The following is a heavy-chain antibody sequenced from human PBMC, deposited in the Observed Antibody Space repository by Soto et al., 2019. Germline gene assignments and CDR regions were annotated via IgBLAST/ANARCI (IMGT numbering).Heavy chain of an antibody. CDR2: IYYSGST. D-gene: IGHD6-13*01. Sequence: TSETLSLTCTVSGGSISSSSYYWGWIRQPPGKGLEWIGSIYYSGSTYYNPSLKSRVTISVDTSKNQFSLKLSSVTAADTAVYYCARLSIAAAGRGLGYWGQGTLVTVSS. CDR1: GGSISSSSYY. CDR3: ARLSIAAAGRGLGY. V-gene: IGHV4-39*01. J-gene: IGHJ4*02.